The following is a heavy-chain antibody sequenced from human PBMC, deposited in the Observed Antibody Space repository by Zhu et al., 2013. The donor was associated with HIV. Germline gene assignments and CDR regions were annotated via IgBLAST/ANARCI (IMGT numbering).Heavy chain of an antibody. CDR2: INPNSGGT. D-gene: IGHD3-3*01. J-gene: IGHJ6*02. Sequence: QVHLVQSGAEVKKPGASVKVSCKASGYTFTDYYMHWVRQAPGQGLEWMGWINPNSGGTNYAQKFQGRVTMTRDTSISTAYMDLSSLRSDDTAVYYCARAPLGFLEWSSMDVWGQGTTVTVSS. V-gene: IGHV1-2*02. CDR3: ARAPLGFLEWSSMDV. CDR1: GYTFTDYY.